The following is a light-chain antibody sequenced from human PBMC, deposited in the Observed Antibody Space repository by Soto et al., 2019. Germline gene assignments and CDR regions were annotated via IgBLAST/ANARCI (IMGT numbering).Light chain of an antibody. CDR1: QNVSTNL. CDR2: GAS. Sequence: TVLTQSPGTPSLSPGERATLSCRASQNVSTNLLVWYQQHPGQAPRLLIYGASSRATGIPDRFSGSGSGTDFTLTIRRLEHDDFAVYYCQQYDSSPRTFGQGTKVDIK. V-gene: IGKV3-20*01. J-gene: IGKJ1*01. CDR3: QQYDSSPRT.